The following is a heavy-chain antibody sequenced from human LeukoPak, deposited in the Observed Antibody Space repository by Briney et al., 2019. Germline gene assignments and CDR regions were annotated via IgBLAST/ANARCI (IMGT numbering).Heavy chain of an antibody. D-gene: IGHD3-16*01. CDR2: IRGKAYGETT. CDR1: GFSFSDYA. J-gene: IGHJ4*02. CDR3: ARGSDSNFGARDGFDY. V-gene: IGHV3-49*04. Sequence: GGSLRLSCSVSGFSFSDYAINWVRQAPGKGLEWVAFIRGKAYGETTDYAASVKGRFSIPRDEFDSIAYLQMNSLKTEDTAVYYCARGSDSNFGARDGFDYWGQGTLVTVSS.